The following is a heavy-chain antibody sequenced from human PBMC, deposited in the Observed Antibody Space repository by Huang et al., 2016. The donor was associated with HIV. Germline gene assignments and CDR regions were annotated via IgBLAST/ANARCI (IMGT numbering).Heavy chain of an antibody. Sequence: QLQLQESGPGPVKPSATLSLTCSVSGGSISGSRYYWGWIRQPPGKGLEWIGRIYYSGYSTYSPSLKSRVTISVDTSKNQFSLKLSSVTAADTAVYYCARGQSGPSQWLASLGNYYYYMDVWGKGTTVTVSS. D-gene: IGHD6-19*01. CDR1: GGSISGSRYY. CDR3: ARGQSGPSQWLASLGNYYYYMDV. J-gene: IGHJ6*03. V-gene: IGHV4-39*01. CDR2: IYYSGYS.